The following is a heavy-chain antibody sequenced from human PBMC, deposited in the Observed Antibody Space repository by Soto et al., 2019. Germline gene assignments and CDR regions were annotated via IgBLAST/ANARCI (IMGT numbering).Heavy chain of an antibody. V-gene: IGHV1-69*13. Sequence: SVKVSCKASGGTFSSYAISWVRQASGQGLEWMGGIIPIFGTANYAQKFQGRVTITADESTSTAYMELSSLRSEDTAVYYCARDYYGSGTFTPAAPPYYYYGMDVWGQGTTVTGSS. J-gene: IGHJ6*02. CDR2: IIPIFGTA. CDR3: ARDYYGSGTFTPAAPPYYYYGMDV. D-gene: IGHD3-10*01. CDR1: GGTFSSYA.